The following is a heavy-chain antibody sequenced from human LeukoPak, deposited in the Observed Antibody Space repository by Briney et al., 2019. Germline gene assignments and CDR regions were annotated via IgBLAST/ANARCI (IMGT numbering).Heavy chain of an antibody. Sequence: PGGSLRLSCAASGFIFGTYSMNWVRQVPGKGLEWVSYISSSSSTIYYADSVKGRFTISRDNAKNSLYLQMNSLRAEDTAIYYCTRDSPPDYWGQGTLVTVSS. J-gene: IGHJ4*02. CDR2: ISSSSSTI. CDR3: TRDSPPDY. CDR1: GFIFGTYS. V-gene: IGHV3-48*01.